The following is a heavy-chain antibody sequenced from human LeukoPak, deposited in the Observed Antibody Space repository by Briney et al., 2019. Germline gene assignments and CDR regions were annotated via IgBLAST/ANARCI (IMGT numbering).Heavy chain of an antibody. CDR3: ARWIGWFDP. Sequence: PSETLSLTCTVSGGSISSYYWSWIRQPPGKGLEWIGYIYYSGSTNYNPSLESRVTISVDTSKNQFSLKLSSVTAADTAVYYCARWIGWFDPWGQGTLVTVSS. CDR2: IYYSGST. J-gene: IGHJ5*02. CDR1: GGSISSYY. D-gene: IGHD2-2*03. V-gene: IGHV4-59*01.